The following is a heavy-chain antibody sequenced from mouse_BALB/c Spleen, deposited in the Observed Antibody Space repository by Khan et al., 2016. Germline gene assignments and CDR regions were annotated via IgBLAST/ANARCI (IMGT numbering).Heavy chain of an antibody. D-gene: IGHD2-4*01. V-gene: IGHV3-2*02. J-gene: IGHJ2*01. CDR3: ARYDYARGYFDS. Sequence: EVQLQESGPGLVKPSQSLSLTCTVTGYSITSDYAWNWIRQFPGNKLEWMGYISYSGSTSYNPSLKSRISITRDTSKNQFFLQLNSVATEDTATYYCARYDYARGYFDSWGQGTTLTVAS. CDR1: GYSITSDYA. CDR2: ISYSGST.